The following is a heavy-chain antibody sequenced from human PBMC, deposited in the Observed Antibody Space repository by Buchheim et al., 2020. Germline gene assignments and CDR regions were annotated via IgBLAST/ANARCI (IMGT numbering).Heavy chain of an antibody. V-gene: IGHV3-30*04. CDR3: ARDHGTVIDY. CDR2: ISYDGSNK. J-gene: IGHJ4*02. Sequence: QVQLVESGGGVVQPGRSLRLSCAASGFTFSSYAMHWVRQAPGKGLEWVAVISYDGSNKYYADSVKGRFTISRDNSKNTPYLQMNSLRAEDTAVYYCARDHGTVIDYWGQGTL. D-gene: IGHD4-17*01. CDR1: GFTFSSYA.